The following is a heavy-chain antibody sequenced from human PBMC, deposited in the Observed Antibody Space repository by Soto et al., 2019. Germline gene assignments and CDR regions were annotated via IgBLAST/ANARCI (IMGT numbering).Heavy chain of an antibody. V-gene: IGHV4-34*01. CDR2: INHSGST. Sequence: TSETLSLTCAVYGGSFSGYYWSWIRQPPGKGLEWIGEINHSGSTSYNPSLKSRVTISVDTSKNQFSLKLSSVTAADMAVYYCAREERVIVVVPAAPSYYYYYMDVWGKGTTVTVSS. CDR1: GGSFSGYY. CDR3: AREERVIVVVPAAPSYYYYYMDV. D-gene: IGHD2-2*01. J-gene: IGHJ6*03.